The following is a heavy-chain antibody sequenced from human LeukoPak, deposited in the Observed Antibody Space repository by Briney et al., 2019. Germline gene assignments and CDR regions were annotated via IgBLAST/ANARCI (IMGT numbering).Heavy chain of an antibody. J-gene: IGHJ5*02. V-gene: IGHV4-59*01. D-gene: IGHD7-27*01. CDR2: IYHSGIT. CDR3: ARDVTDWGSDWFDL. CDR1: GVSIRSNF. Sequence: SETLSLTCTVSGVSIRSNFWSWLRQPPAKGLEGVGYIYHSGITSFNPSLKSRVTISIDTSKHQFSLKLSSVTAADTAVYYCARDVTDWGSDWFDLWGQGTLVTVSS.